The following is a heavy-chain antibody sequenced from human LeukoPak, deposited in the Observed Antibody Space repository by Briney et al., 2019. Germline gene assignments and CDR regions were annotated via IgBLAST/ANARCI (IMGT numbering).Heavy chain of an antibody. V-gene: IGHV1-18*04. CDR3: ARRQWLVLNDY. CDR1: GYTFTSYY. CDR2: ISAYNGNT. Sequence: GASVKVSCKASGYTFTSYYMHWVRQAPGQGLEWMGWISAYNGNTNYAQKLQGRVTMTTDTSTSTAYMELRSLRSDDTAVYYCARRQWLVLNDYWGQGTLVTVSS. J-gene: IGHJ4*02. D-gene: IGHD6-19*01.